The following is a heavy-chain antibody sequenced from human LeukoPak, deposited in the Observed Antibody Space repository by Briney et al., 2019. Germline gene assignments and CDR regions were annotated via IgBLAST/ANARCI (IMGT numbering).Heavy chain of an antibody. Sequence: GGSLRLSCAASGFTFSNYAMNWVRQAPGKGLEWVSAITGSATGTYYADSVKGRFTISRDNAKNSLYLQMNSLRAEDTALYYCAKVGSTSWYLDYWGQGILVTVSS. CDR2: ITGSATGT. CDR1: GFTFSNYA. V-gene: IGHV3-23*01. D-gene: IGHD2-2*01. CDR3: AKVGSTSWYLDY. J-gene: IGHJ4*02.